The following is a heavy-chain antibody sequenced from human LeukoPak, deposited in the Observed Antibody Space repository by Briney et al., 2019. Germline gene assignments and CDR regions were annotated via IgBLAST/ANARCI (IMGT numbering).Heavy chain of an antibody. CDR3: ARGDVVVLPADSNYFDY. V-gene: IGHV3-7*04. CDR1: GFTFSRYW. CDR2: IQQDGSDK. D-gene: IGHD2-2*01. Sequence: GGSLRLSCAASGFTFSRYWMSWVRQAPGKGLEWVANIQQDGSDKYYVDSVKGRFTTSRDNAKNSLFLQMNSLRAEDTAMYYCARGDVVVLPADSNYFDYWGQGTLVTVSS. J-gene: IGHJ4*02.